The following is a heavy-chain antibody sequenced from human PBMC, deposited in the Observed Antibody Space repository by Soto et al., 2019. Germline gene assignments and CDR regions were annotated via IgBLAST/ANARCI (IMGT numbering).Heavy chain of an antibody. D-gene: IGHD3-22*01. J-gene: IGHJ5*02. CDR3: ARSYYDSSGFPNWFDP. CDR2: INAGNGNT. V-gene: IGHV1-3*01. Sequence: QVPLVQSGAEVKKPGASVKVSCKASGYTFTSYAMHWVRQAPGQRLEWMGWINAGNGNTKYSQKFQGRVTITRDTSASTAYMELSSLRSEDTAVYYCARSYYDSSGFPNWFDPWGQGTLVTVSS. CDR1: GYTFTSYA.